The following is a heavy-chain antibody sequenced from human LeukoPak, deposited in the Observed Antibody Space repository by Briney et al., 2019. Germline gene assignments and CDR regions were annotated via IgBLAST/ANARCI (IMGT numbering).Heavy chain of an antibody. J-gene: IGHJ1*01. CDR3: ARPSHDYGSGSYYFREVFEYFQH. V-gene: IGHV5-51*01. D-gene: IGHD3-10*01. CDR1: GYSFTSYW. Sequence: GESLKISCKGSGYSFTSYWIGWVRQMPGKGLEWMGIIYPGDSDTRYSPSFQGQVTISADKSISTAYLQWSSLKASDTAMYYCARPSHDYGSGSYYFREVFEYFQHWGQGTLVTVSS. CDR2: IYPGDSDT.